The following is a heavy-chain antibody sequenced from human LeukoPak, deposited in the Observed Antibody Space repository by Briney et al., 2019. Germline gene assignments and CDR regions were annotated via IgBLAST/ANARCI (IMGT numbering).Heavy chain of an antibody. V-gene: IGHV1-2*02. CDR3: ARRVTAASGFDY. CDR1: GYTFTGHY. Sequence: ASVKVSCKASGYTFTGHYMHWVRQAPGQGLEWMGWTNPKNGGTNYAQKFQGRVTMTSDTSISTAYMDLNSLKSGDTAVYYCARRVTAASGFDYWGQGTLVTVSS. J-gene: IGHJ4*02. CDR2: TNPKNGGT. D-gene: IGHD6-13*01.